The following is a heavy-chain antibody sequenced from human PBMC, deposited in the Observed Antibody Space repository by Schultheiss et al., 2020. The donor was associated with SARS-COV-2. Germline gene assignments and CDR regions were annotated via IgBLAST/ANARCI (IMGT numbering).Heavy chain of an antibody. J-gene: IGHJ4*02. CDR2: INHSGST. CDR1: GGSFSGYY. Sequence: GSLRLCCAVYGGSFSGYYWSWIRQPPGKGLEWIGEINHSGSTNYNPSLKSRVTISVDTSKNQFSLKLSSVTAADTAVYYCASSRSYGTDGDYWGQGTLVTVSS. D-gene: IGHD1-14*01. CDR3: ASSRSYGTDGDY. V-gene: IGHV4-34*01.